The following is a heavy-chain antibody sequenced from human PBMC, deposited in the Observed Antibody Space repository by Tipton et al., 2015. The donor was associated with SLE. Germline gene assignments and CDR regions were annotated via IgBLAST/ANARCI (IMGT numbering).Heavy chain of an antibody. CDR1: GGSISSSSYY. CDR2: IYYSGST. CDR3: TRVPRYNWNYIAD. J-gene: IGHJ4*02. Sequence: TLSLTCTVSGGSISSSSYYWGWIRQPPGKGLEWIGSIYYSGSTYYNPSLKSRVTISVGKSKNQFSLKLTSVTAADTAVYHCTRVPRYNWNYIADWGQGTLVSVSS. D-gene: IGHD1-7*01. V-gene: IGHV4-39*07.